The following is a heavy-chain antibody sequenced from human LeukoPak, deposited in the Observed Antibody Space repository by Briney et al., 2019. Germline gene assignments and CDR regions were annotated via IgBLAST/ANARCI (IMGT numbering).Heavy chain of an antibody. CDR1: GYSISIGYY. CDR2: IYHGEST. V-gene: IGHV4-38-2*02. J-gene: IGHJ6*03. CDR3: ARDTLYRRSYYYYYVDV. Sequence: SETLSLTCTVSGYSISIGYYWGWIRQTPGKGLEWIGSIYHGESTYYNPSLTGRVTISVDTSKNQFSLKLSSVTVADTAVYYCARDTLYRRSYYYYYVDVWGKGTTVTVSS. D-gene: IGHD5-12*01.